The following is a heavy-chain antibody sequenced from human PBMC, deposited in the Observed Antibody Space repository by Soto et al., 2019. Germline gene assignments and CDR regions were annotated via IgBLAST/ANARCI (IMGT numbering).Heavy chain of an antibody. V-gene: IGHV3-23*01. CDR2: ISGSGDRT. CDR3: AKEADSKYPDLEY. J-gene: IGHJ4*02. D-gene: IGHD4-4*01. CDR1: GLTFSSHS. Sequence: EVQLLESGGGLVQPGESLRLSCAASGLTFSSHSMSWVRQAPGKGLQWVSAISGSGDRTYYTDSVEGRFTISRDNSKNTLYLQMNSLRVEDTAVYYCAKEADSKYPDLEYWGQGTLVTVSS.